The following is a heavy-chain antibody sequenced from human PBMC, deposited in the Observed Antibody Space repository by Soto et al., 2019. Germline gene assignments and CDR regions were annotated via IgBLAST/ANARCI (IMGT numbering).Heavy chain of an antibody. CDR2: IYHSGST. D-gene: IGHD6-13*01. CDR1: GGSISSSNW. Sequence: QVQLQESGPGLVKPSGTLSLTCAVSGGSISSSNWWSRVRQPPGRGLEWIGEIYHSGSTNYNPSLKSRVTISVDKSKNQFSLRLNSVTAADTAVYYCAGERAAGYGMDVWGQGTTVTVSS. J-gene: IGHJ6*02. CDR3: AGERAAGYGMDV. V-gene: IGHV4-4*02.